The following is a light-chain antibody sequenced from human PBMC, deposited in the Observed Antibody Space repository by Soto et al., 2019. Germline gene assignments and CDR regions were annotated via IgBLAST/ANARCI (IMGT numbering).Light chain of an antibody. CDR3: QQYNDWPQFT. CDR2: GAS. Sequence: EIVLTQSPGTLSLSPGERATLSCRASQSISTFLAWYQHKPGQSPRLLIYGASTRATGLPARFSGSGFGTEFTLTISSLQSEDFAVYYCQQYNDWPQFTFGQGTKVDIK. CDR1: QSISTF. V-gene: IGKV3-15*01. J-gene: IGKJ2*01.